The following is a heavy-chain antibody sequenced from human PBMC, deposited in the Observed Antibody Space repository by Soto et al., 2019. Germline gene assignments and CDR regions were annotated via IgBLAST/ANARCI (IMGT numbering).Heavy chain of an antibody. CDR2: INPNSGGT. CDR1: GYTFTGYY. CDR3: ARDPDSSSWRGAFDI. V-gene: IGHV1-2*04. J-gene: IGHJ3*02. Sequence: ASVKVSCKASGYTFTGYYMHWVRQAPGQGLEWMGWINPNSGGTNYAQKFQGWVTMTRDTSISTAYMELSRLRSDDTAMYYCARDPDSSSWRGAFDIWGQGTMVTVSS. D-gene: IGHD6-13*01.